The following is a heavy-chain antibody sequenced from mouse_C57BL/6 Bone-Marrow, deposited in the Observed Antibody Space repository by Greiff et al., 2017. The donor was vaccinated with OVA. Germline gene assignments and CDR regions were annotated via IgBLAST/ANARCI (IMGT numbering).Heavy chain of an antibody. D-gene: IGHD1-1*01. Sequence: VQLQQSGAELVKPGASVKLSCKASGYTFTSYWMQWVNQRPGQGLEWIGEIDPSDSYTNYNQQFKGQATLTVDTSSSTAYMQLSSLTSEDSAVYYCARSYGSRWFAYWGQGTLVTVSA. CDR2: IDPSDSYT. V-gene: IGHV1-50*01. J-gene: IGHJ3*01. CDR1: GYTFTSYW. CDR3: ARSYGSRWFAY.